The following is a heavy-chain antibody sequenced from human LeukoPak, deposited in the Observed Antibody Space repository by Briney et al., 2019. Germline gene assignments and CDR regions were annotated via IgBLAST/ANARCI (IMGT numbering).Heavy chain of an antibody. CDR1: GGSISSGYY. CDR2: IYHSGST. CDR3: ANTGGAVAFFDY. V-gene: IGHV4-38-2*02. Sequence: PSETLSLTCTVSGGSISSGYYWGWIRQPPGKGLEWIGSIYHSGSTYYNPSLKSRVTISVDTSKNQFSLKLSSVTAADTAVYYCANTGGAVAFFDYWGQGTLVTVSS. D-gene: IGHD6-19*01. J-gene: IGHJ4*02.